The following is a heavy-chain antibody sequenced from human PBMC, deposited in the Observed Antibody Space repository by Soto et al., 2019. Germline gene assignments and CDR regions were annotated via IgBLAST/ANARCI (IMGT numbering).Heavy chain of an antibody. J-gene: IGHJ4*02. Sequence: GGSLRLSCAASGFTFSSYGMHWVRQAPGKGLEWVAVISYDGSNKYYADSVKGRFTISRDNSKNTLYLQMNSLRAEDTAVYYCAKDPAEVDDSSGYHHPMGDYWGQGTLVTVSS. CDR2: ISYDGSNK. CDR3: AKDPAEVDDSSGYHHPMGDY. CDR1: GFTFSSYG. D-gene: IGHD3-22*01. V-gene: IGHV3-30*18.